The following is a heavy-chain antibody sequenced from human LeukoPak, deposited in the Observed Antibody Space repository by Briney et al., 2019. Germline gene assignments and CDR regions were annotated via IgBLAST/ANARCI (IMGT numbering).Heavy chain of an antibody. Sequence: ASGPALVKPTQTLTLTSTFSGFSLSTSGTSVAWIRQPPGKALEWLARIDWDDDKYYNKSLQTRLAISKDTSKSQVVLTLTNVDPVDTASYFCVRIDPGANPPFVDFWGQGTRVTVSS. V-gene: IGHV2-70*11. D-gene: IGHD2-8*02. CDR1: GFSLSTSGTS. J-gene: IGHJ4*02. CDR3: VRIDPGANPPFVDF. CDR2: IDWDDDK.